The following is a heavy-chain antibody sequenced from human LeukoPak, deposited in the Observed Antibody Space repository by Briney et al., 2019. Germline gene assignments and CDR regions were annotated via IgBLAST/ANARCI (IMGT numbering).Heavy chain of an antibody. CDR1: GFTFSSYG. D-gene: IGHD6-19*01. CDR3: ARGNRQWLLLRTNSSFDY. Sequence: GGSLRLSCAASGFTFSSYGMHWVRQAPGKGLEWVAFIRYDGSNKYYADSVKGRFTISRDNSKNTLYLQMSSLRAEDTAVYYCARGNRQWLLLRTNSSFDYWGQGTLVTVPS. CDR2: IRYDGSNK. V-gene: IGHV3-30*02. J-gene: IGHJ4*02.